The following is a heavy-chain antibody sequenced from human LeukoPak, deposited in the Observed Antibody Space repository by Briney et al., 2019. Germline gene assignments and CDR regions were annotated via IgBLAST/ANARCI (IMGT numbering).Heavy chain of an antibody. V-gene: IGHV3-33*08. CDR1: RFVFESYG. J-gene: IGHJ4*02. D-gene: IGHD4-11*01. CDR2: IFHDGNNR. CDR3: ARDYWGGYSNFVKGFDS. Sequence: PGGSLRLSCAASRFVFESYGMHWVRQTPRRGLEWVAVIFHDGNNRYHSESVKGRFTISRDNSKNTLYLQMSRLRAEDTAVYYCARDYWGGYSNFVKGFDSWGQGTQVIVSS.